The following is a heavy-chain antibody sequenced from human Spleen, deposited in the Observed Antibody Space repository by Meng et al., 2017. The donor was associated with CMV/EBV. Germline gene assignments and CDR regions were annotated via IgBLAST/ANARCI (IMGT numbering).Heavy chain of an antibody. V-gene: IGHV3-20*03. J-gene: IGHJ5*01. Sequence: SGFSFDNDGMSWVRQAPGKGLEWAAGIKWNGGSTGYEDSVKGRGTISRDNAKTSLSLQMNSLSAEDTALYYRAVDIVVVQAASDWFDYWGQGTLVTVSS. CDR1: GFSFDNDG. D-gene: IGHD2-2*01. CDR2: IKWNGGST. CDR3: AVDIVVVQAASDWFDY.